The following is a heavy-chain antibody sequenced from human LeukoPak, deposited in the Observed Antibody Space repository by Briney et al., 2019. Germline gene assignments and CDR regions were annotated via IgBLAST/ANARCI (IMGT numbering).Heavy chain of an antibody. CDR1: GFTFSSYS. CDR3: ARDLGKSGWSTFDY. V-gene: IGHV3-48*01. D-gene: IGHD6-19*01. Sequence: GGSLRLSCAASGFTFSSYSMNWVRQAPGKGLEWVSYISSSSSTIYYADSVKGRFTISRDNAKNSLYLQMNSLRAEDTAVYYCARDLGKSGWSTFDYWGQGTLATVSS. CDR2: ISSSSSTI. J-gene: IGHJ4*02.